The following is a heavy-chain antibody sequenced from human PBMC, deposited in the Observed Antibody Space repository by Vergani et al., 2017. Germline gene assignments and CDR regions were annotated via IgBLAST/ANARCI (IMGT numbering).Heavy chain of an antibody. D-gene: IGHD1-7*01. Sequence: EVQLVASGGGLVKPGGSLRLSCEGSGFTFKSGWMNWVRQTPGKGLEWISYISGSGHTKYYADSVKGRFAISRDNAKNSLYLQMNNLRVEDTAVYYCARDLLPGTLLLLAYWGQGTLISVSS. CDR2: ISGSGHTK. CDR3: ARDLLPGTLLLLAY. V-gene: IGHV3-48*03. J-gene: IGHJ4*02. CDR1: GFTFKSGW.